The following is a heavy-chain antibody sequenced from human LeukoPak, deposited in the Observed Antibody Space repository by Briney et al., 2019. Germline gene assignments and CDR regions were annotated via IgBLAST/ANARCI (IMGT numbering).Heavy chain of an antibody. D-gene: IGHD6-19*01. CDR3: AREYTLYISGWFIDY. Sequence: SETLSLTCTVSGGSISSNDYYWSWIRQPPGKGLEWIGYIYHSGTTYYNPSLKSRVTISVDRSKNQFSLTLSPVTAADTAVYYCAREYTLYISGWFIDYWGQGTVVTVSS. CDR1: GGSISSNDYY. V-gene: IGHV4-30-4*08. CDR2: IYHSGTT. J-gene: IGHJ4*02.